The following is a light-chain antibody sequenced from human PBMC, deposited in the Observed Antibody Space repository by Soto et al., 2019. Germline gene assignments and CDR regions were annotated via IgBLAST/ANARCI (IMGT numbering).Light chain of an antibody. J-gene: IGKJ1*01. CDR2: WAS. CDR1: QSVLYSSNNKKY. CDR3: QQYYTTPWT. V-gene: IGKV4-1*01. Sequence: DIVMTQSPDSLAVSLGERATINCKSSQSVLYSSNNKKYSAWYQQKPGQPPKLLIYWASTRESGVPDRFSGSGSGTDFTLTISSLQAEYVAVYYCQQYYTTPWTFGQGTKVEIK.